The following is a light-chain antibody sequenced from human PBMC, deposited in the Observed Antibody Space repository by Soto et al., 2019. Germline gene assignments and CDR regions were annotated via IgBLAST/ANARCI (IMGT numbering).Light chain of an antibody. CDR1: ESLVYSAGYNY. J-gene: IGKJ1*01. Sequence: PLSIPVTLGQLASISCSSSESLVYSAGYNYLDWYLQKPGQSPQLLIYLVSVRASGVPDRFSGSGSGTDFTLRISRVEAEDVGVYYCMQALQTPWTFGQGTKVDIK. CDR3: MQALQTPWT. V-gene: IGKV2-28*01. CDR2: LVS.